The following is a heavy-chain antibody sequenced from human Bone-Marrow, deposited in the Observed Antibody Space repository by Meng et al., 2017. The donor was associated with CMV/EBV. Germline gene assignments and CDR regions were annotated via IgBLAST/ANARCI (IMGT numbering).Heavy chain of an antibody. J-gene: IGHJ4*02. Sequence: SETLSLTCSVSGASITNEGFYWGWIRQPPGKGLGWIGAISYSGNTFYNPSLKSRVTVSADTSKNHFSLSLTSVTAADTAIYYCARLDPWLQVDYWGQGTLVTVAS. V-gene: IGHV4-39*02. D-gene: IGHD5-12*01. CDR2: ISYSGNT. CDR1: GASITNEGFY. CDR3: ARLDPWLQVDY.